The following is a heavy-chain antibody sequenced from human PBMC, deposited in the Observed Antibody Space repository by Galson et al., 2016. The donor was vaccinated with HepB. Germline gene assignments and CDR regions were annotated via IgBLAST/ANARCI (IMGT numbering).Heavy chain of an antibody. CDR1: GYTFTSYY. CDR2: INPSGGRT. D-gene: IGHD3-3*01. CDR3: ARGSGDYDFWGGHYQGVAYYSNPLDV. Sequence: SVKVSCKASGYTFTSYYMHWVRQAPGQGLEWMGMINPSGGRTSYAQRFQGRVTMTRDTSTSTVYMELSSLRSEDTAVYYCARGSGDYDFWGGHYQGVAYYSNPLDVWGQGTTVTVSS. V-gene: IGHV1-46*01. J-gene: IGHJ6*02.